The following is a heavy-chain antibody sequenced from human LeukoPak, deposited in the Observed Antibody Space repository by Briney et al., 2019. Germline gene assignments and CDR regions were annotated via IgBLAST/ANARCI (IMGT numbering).Heavy chain of an antibody. Sequence: SGTLSLTCTVSGGSISSYCWSWIRQPAGKGLEWIGRIYTSGSTNYNPSLKSRVTMSVDTSKNQFSLKLSSVTAADTAVYYCARVLKLGNWFDPWGQGTLVTVSS. CDR3: ARVLKLGNWFDP. J-gene: IGHJ5*02. CDR1: GGSISSYC. CDR2: IYTSGST. D-gene: IGHD2-8*02. V-gene: IGHV4-4*07.